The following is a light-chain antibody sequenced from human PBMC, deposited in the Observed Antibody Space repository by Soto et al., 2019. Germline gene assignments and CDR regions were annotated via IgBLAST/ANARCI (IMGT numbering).Light chain of an antibody. Sequence: EIVMTQSPATLSVSPGERATLSCRASQSVSSNFAWYQQKPGQAPRLLIYGASTRATVIPARFSGSGSGTEFTLSISSLQSEDFEVYYCQQYNNWPLTFGGGTKVEIK. CDR1: QSVSSN. CDR3: QQYNNWPLT. V-gene: IGKV3-15*01. J-gene: IGKJ4*01. CDR2: GAS.